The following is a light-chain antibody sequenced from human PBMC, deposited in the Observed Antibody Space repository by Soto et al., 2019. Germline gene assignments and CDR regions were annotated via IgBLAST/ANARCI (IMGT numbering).Light chain of an antibody. CDR2: WAS. V-gene: IGKV4-1*01. CDR3: QQYFSTPRT. CDR1: QSVFYSSNNKNY. Sequence: DIVMTQSPDSLAVSLGERATINRKSSQSVFYSSNNKNYLAWYQRKPGQPPKLLIYWASTRESGVPDRFSGSGSGTDFTLTIRSLQAADVAVYYCQQYFSTPRTFGQGTKVEIK. J-gene: IGKJ1*01.